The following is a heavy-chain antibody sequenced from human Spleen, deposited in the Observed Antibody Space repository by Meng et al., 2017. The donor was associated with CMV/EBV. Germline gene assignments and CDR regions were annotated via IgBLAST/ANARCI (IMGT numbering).Heavy chain of an antibody. J-gene: IGHJ6*02. Sequence: SENLSLTCTVSGGSISSGDYYWSWIRQPPGKGLEWIGYISSSGNTYYIPSLKSRLTISLDTSKYQFSLKLDSVTAADTAVYYCARKSVTLVRGVSDYYYSMDVWGQGTTVTVSS. D-gene: IGHD3-10*01. CDR3: ARKSVTLVRGVSDYYYSMDV. V-gene: IGHV4-30-4*08. CDR2: ISSSGNT. CDR1: GGSISSGDYY.